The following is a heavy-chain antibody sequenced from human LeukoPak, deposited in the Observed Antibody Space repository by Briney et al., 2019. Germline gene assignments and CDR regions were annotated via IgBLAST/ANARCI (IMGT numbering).Heavy chain of an antibody. CDR1: GLTFSNAW. CDR2: IKSKTDGGTT. J-gene: IGHJ4*02. V-gene: IGHV3-15*01. Sequence: GGSLRLSCAASGLTFSNAWMSWVRQAPGKGLEWVGRIKSKTDGGTTDYAAPVKGRFTISRDDSKNTLYLQMNSLKTEDTAVYYCTTAVATYYDFWSGYYYFDYWGQGTLVTVSS. D-gene: IGHD3-3*01. CDR3: TTAVATYYDFWSGYYYFDY.